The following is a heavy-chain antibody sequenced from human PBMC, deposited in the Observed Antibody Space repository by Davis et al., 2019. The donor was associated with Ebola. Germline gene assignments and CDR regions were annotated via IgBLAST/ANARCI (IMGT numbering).Heavy chain of an antibody. CDR3: ARLVATTEFDY. Sequence: PSETLSLTCTVSGGSISSHYWSWIRQPPGKGLEWIGYIYYSGSTNYNPSLKSRVTISVDTSKNQFSLKLSSVTAADTAVYYCARLVATTEFDYWGQGTLVTVSS. D-gene: IGHD5-12*01. J-gene: IGHJ4*02. CDR1: GGSISSHY. V-gene: IGHV4-59*11. CDR2: IYYSGST.